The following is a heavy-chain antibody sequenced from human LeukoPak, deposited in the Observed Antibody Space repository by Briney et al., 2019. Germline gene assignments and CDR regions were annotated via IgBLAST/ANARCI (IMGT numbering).Heavy chain of an antibody. CDR3: ARVAVAGTSFDY. J-gene: IGHJ4*02. V-gene: IGHV4-34*01. D-gene: IGHD6-19*01. Sequence: SETLSLTCAVYGVSFSGYYWSWIRQPPGKGLEWIGEINHSGSTVYNPSLKSRITISVDTSKNQFSLKLSSVTAADTAVYYCARVAVAGTSFDYWGQGTLVTVSS. CDR2: INHSGST. CDR1: GVSFSGYY.